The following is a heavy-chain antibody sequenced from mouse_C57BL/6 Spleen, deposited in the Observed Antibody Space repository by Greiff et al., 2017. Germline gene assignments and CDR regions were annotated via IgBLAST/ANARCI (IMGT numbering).Heavy chain of an antibody. Sequence: EVNLVESGEGLVKPGGSLKLSCAASGFTFSSYAMSWVRQTPEKRLEWVAYISSGGDYIYYADTVKGRFTISRDNARNTLYLQMSSLKSEDTAMYYGTREDGYYGLRGDMDYWGQGTSVTVSS. D-gene: IGHD2-3*01. J-gene: IGHJ4*01. CDR3: TREDGYYGLRGDMDY. CDR1: GFTFSSYA. CDR2: ISSGGDYI. V-gene: IGHV5-9-1*02.